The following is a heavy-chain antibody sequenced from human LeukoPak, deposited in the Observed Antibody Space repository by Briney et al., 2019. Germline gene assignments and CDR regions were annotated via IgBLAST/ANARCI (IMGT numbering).Heavy chain of an antibody. CDR1: GGTFSSYA. CDR2: IIPIFGTA. CDR3: ARDSPEGYYFDY. V-gene: IGHV1-69*05. J-gene: IGHJ4*02. Sequence: GASAKVSCKASGGTFSSYAISWVRQAPGQGLEWMGGIIPIFGTANYAQKFQGRVTMTRDMSTSTVYMELSSLRSEDTAVYYCARDSPEGYYFDYWGQGTLVTVSS.